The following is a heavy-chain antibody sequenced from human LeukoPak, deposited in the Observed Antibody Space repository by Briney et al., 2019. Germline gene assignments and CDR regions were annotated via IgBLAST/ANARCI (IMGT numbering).Heavy chain of an antibody. CDR2: IRYDGSNK. Sequence: GGSLRLSCAASGFTFSSYGMHWVRQAPGKGLEWVAFIRYDGSNKYYADSVKGRFTISRDNSKNTLYLQMNSLRAEDTAVYYCARDQGAGAPMDVWGKGTTVTVSS. V-gene: IGHV3-30*02. CDR3: ARDQGAGAPMDV. CDR1: GFTFSSYG. D-gene: IGHD3-10*01. J-gene: IGHJ6*04.